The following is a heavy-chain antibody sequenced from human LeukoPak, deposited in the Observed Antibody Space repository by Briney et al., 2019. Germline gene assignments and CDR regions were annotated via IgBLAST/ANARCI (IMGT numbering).Heavy chain of an antibody. J-gene: IGHJ3*02. CDR2: IYYSGST. CDR1: GGSISSGGYY. V-gene: IGHV4-31*03. CDR3: ARDPCDTTTDAFDI. D-gene: IGHD2/OR15-2a*01. Sequence: PSQTLSLTCTVSGGSISSGGYYWSWIRQHPGKGLEWIGYIYYSGSTYYNPSLKSRVTISVDTSKNQFSLKLSSVTAADTAVYYCARDPCDTTTDAFDISGQGTMVTVYS.